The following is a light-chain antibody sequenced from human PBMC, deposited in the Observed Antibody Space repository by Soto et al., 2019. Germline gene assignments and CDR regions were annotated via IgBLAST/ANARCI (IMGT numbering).Light chain of an antibody. CDR3: AAWDDSLNGVV. V-gene: IGLV1-44*01. Sequence: QSVLTQSPSASGTPGQRVTISCSGSSSNIGSNTVNWYQQLPGTAPKLLIYSNNQRPSGVPDRFSGSKSGTSASLAISGLQSEDEADYYCAAWDDSLNGVVFGGRTKVTVL. CDR2: SNN. CDR1: SSNIGSNT. J-gene: IGLJ2*01.